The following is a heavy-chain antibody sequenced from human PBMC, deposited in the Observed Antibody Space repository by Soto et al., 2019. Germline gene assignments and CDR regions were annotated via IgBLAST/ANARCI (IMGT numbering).Heavy chain of an antibody. D-gene: IGHD3-16*02. CDR1: GYSFTSYW. J-gene: IGHJ4*02. CDR2: IYPGDSDT. Sequence: GESLKISCKGSGYSFTSYWIGWVRQMPGKGLEWMGIIYPGDSDTRYSPSFQGQVTISADKSISTAYLQWSSLKASDTAMYYCARRGLFLRLGELSSTYDYWGQGTLVTVSS. V-gene: IGHV5-51*01. CDR3: ARRGLFLRLGELSSTYDY.